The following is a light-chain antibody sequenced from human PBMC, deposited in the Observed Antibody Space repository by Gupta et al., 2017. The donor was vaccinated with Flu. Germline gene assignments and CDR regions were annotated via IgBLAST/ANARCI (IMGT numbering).Light chain of an antibody. Sequence: GERATLSCRASQSVSSLTWYQRKPGQAPSLLIYDTSTRATGIPARFSGSGSRTDFTLTISSLEPEDFARYYCQQRSNWPKVTFGGGTKVEIK. CDR1: QSVSS. CDR2: DTS. V-gene: IGKV3-11*01. J-gene: IGKJ4*01. CDR3: QQRSNWPKVT.